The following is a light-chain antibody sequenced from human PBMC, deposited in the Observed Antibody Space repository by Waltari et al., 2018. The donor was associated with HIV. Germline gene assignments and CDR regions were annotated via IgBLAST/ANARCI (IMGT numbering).Light chain of an antibody. J-gene: IGLJ2*01. CDR2: EDN. Sequence: SYEVTQPPSVSVSPGQTASITCSGHKLGNKYTAWYQQKPGQSPVLVIYEDNKRRSGTPERFSGSNSGDTATLTISGTQAMDEADYYCQAWDSSTVVCGGGTRLTVL. V-gene: IGLV3-1*01. CDR3: QAWDSSTVV. CDR1: KLGNKY.